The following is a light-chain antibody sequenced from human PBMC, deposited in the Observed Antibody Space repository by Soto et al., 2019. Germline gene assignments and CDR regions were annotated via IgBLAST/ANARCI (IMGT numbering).Light chain of an antibody. CDR1: QSVPNY. CDR3: QHRTNFI. Sequence: EIVLTQSPVTLSLSPGESATLSCRASQSVPNYLAWYQQRPGQAPRLLIYDASHRAAGVPARFSGGESGTDFTLTISSLEPEDFAVSYSQHRTNFIFGQGTRLDIK. J-gene: IGKJ5*01. V-gene: IGKV3-11*01. CDR2: DAS.